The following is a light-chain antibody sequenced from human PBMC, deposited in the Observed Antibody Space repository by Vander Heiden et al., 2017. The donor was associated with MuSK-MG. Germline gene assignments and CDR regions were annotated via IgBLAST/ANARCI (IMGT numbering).Light chain of an antibody. CDR1: QSISSY. J-gene: IGKJ4*01. CDR3: QQNDSTPALT. CDR2: AAS. V-gene: IGKV1-39*01. Sequence: DIQMTQSPSSLSASVGDRVTITCRASQSISSYLNWYQQKPGKAPKLLIYAASSLQSGVPSRFSGSGSGTDFTLTISSLQPEDFATYYCQQNDSTPALTFGGGTKVEIK.